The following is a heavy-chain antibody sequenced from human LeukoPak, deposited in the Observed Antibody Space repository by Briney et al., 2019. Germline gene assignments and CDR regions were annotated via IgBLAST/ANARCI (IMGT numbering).Heavy chain of an antibody. Sequence: ETLSLTCTVSGGSISSYYWSWIRQPPGKALEWLAHIFSNDEKSYSTSLKSRLTISKDTSKSQVVLTMTNMDPVDTATYYCARIRRAHHYYGMDVWGRGTTVTVSS. J-gene: IGHJ6*02. V-gene: IGHV2-26*01. CDR1: GGSISSYYW. CDR2: IFSNDEK. CDR3: ARIRRAHHYYGMDV.